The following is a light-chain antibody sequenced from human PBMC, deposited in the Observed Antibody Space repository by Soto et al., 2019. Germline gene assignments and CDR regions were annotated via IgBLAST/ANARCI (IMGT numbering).Light chain of an antibody. V-gene: IGKV3-20*01. CDR2: GAS. J-gene: IGKJ1*01. CDR3: QQYGSSAWT. CDR1: QSVSSSY. Sequence: VLAQSPVALSLSPGERATLYCRASQSVSSSYLAWYQQKPGQAPRLLIYGASSRATGIPDRFSGSGSGTDFTLTISRLEPEDFAVFYCQQYGSSAWTFGQGTKVDIK.